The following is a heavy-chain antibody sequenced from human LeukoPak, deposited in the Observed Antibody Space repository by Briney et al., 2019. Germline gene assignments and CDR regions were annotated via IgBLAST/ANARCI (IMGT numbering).Heavy chain of an antibody. D-gene: IGHD1-26*01. V-gene: IGHV1-8*03. CDR1: GYTFTSSG. J-gene: IGHJ6*03. Sequence: GASVKVSCKASGYTFTSSGINWVRQAPGQGLEWMGWMNPKTDNTGSVEKFQGRVTFTRNTSISTAYMELSSLRSEDTVVYYCARVLVGATADLYYHYFYYMDVWGKGTTVTVSS. CDR2: MNPKTDNT. CDR3: ARVLVGATADLYYHYFYYMDV.